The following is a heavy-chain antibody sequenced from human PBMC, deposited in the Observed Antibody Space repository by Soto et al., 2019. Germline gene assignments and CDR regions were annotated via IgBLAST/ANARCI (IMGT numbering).Heavy chain of an antibody. V-gene: IGHV3-23*01. Sequence: GGSLRLSCAASGFTFSSSAMTWVRQAPGKGLEWVSAITGSGGGTYYADSVKGRFAISRDNSKNTLYLQMDSLRAGDTAVYYCAKSTGCSGCICNWGQGTQVTVSS. D-gene: IGHD6-25*01. J-gene: IGHJ4*02. CDR3: AKSTGCSGCICN. CDR2: ITGSGGGT. CDR1: GFTFSSSA.